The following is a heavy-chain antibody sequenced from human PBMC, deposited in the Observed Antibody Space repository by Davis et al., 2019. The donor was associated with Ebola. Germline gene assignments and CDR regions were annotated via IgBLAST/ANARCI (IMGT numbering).Heavy chain of an antibody. V-gene: IGHV3-7*01. CDR1: GFTFSSYA. CDR2: IKQDGSEK. CDR3: ARDVTMVQGVIAS. J-gene: IGHJ5*02. D-gene: IGHD3-10*01. Sequence: GESLKISCAASGFTFSSYAMSWVRQAPGKGLEWVANIKQDGSEKYYVDSVKGRFTISRDNAKNSLYLQMNSLRAEDTAVYYCARDVTMVQGVIASWGQGTLVTVSS.